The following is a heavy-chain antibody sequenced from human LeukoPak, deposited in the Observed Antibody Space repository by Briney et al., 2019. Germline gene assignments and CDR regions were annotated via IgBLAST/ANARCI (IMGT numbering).Heavy chain of an antibody. V-gene: IGHV3-23*01. CDR3: AKWNSRKVVPAALADY. CDR1: GFTFSSYG. CDR2: ISGSGGST. Sequence: GGTLRLSCAASGFTFSSYGMSWVRQAPGKGLEWVSAISGSGGSTYYADSVKGRFTISRDNSKNTLYLQMNSLRAEDTAVYYCAKWNSRKVVPAALADYWGQGTLVTVSS. J-gene: IGHJ4*02. D-gene: IGHD2-2*01.